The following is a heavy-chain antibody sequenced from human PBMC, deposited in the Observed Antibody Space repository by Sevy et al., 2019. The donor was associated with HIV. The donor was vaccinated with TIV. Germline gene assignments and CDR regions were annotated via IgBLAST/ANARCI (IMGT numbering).Heavy chain of an antibody. CDR3: AKDPNVDTAMAYYFDY. Sequence: GGSLRLSCTASGFTFSSNAMSWVRQAPGKGLEWVSSISSTGGCTYHADSVRGRFSISRDNSKNTLYLHMNSLRAEDTAVYYCAKDPNVDTAMAYYFDYWGQGTLVTVSS. CDR1: GFTFSSNA. V-gene: IGHV3-23*01. J-gene: IGHJ4*02. CDR2: ISSTGGCT. D-gene: IGHD5-18*01.